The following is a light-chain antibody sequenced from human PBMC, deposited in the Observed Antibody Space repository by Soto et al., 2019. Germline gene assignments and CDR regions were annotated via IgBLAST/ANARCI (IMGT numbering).Light chain of an antibody. J-gene: IGKJ1*01. Sequence: EMVLTQSPGTLSLSPGERATLSCRASQSVDSNYLGWYQQKPGQAPRLLIYAASSRATGIPDRFSGGGSGTDFTLTISRLEPEYFAVYYCQLYYSGMFGQGTQVEIK. CDR1: QSVDSNY. V-gene: IGKV3-20*01. CDR3: QLYYSGM. CDR2: AAS.